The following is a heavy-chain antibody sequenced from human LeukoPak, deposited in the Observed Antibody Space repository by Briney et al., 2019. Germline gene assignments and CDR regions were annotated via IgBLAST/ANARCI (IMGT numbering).Heavy chain of an antibody. CDR2: IYSGGST. J-gene: IGHJ3*02. V-gene: IGHV3-66*01. CDR3: ARAPPGVLWFGESILTDAFDI. CDR1: GITLSNYG. D-gene: IGHD3-10*01. Sequence: GGSLRLSCAVSGITLSNYGMSWVRQAPGKGLEWVSVIYSGGSTYYADSVKGRFTISRDNSKNTLYLQMNSLRAEDTAVYYCARAPPGVLWFGESILTDAFDIWGQGTMVTVSS.